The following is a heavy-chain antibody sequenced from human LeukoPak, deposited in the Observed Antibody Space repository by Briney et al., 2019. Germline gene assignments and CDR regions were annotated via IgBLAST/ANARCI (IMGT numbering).Heavy chain of an antibody. CDR3: VKDPRDTYGTNWFVS. CDR1: GFSFGDYA. Sequence: PGGSLRLSCVASGFSFGDYAMSWVRQAPGKGLQWVSQRSGTGGATWYAGFARDRFTISRDNSKKTLYLQTSGLRVEDTAMYYCVKDPRDTYGTNWFVSWGQGTLLIVSS. D-gene: IGHD2-21*01. V-gene: IGHV3-23*01. J-gene: IGHJ5*01. CDR2: RSGTGGAT.